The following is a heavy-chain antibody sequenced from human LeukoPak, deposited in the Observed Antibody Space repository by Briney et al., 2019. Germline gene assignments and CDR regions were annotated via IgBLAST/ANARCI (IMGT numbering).Heavy chain of an antibody. CDR1: GGSFSGYY. J-gene: IGHJ5*01. V-gene: IGHV4-34*01. CDR2: INHSGST. Sequence: SETLSLTCAVYGGSFSGYYWSWIRQPPGRGQEWIGEINHSGSTNYNPSLKSRVTISVDTSKNQFSLKLSSVTAADTAVYYCARRGGYDFWSGNFGNWFDSWGQGTLVTVFS. CDR3: ARRGGYDFWSGNFGNWFDS. D-gene: IGHD3-3*01.